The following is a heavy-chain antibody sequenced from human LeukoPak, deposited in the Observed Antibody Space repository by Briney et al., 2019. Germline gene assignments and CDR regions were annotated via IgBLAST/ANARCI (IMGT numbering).Heavy chain of an antibody. J-gene: IGHJ4*02. CDR1: GFTFSSYE. CDR2: ISNSGSTI. Sequence: GGSLRLSCAASGFTFSSYEMNWVRQAPKKGLEWVSYISNSGSTIYYADSVKGRFTISRDNAKNSLYLQMNSLRADDTAVYYCARDGFVWASGIDYGWFDFWGQGTPVTVSS. V-gene: IGHV3-48*03. D-gene: IGHD4-17*01. CDR3: ARDGFVWASGIDYGWFDF.